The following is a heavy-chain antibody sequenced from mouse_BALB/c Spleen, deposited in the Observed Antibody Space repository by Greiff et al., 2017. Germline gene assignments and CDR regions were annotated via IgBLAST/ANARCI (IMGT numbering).Heavy chain of an antibody. CDR1: GFTFSSYG. D-gene: IGHD5-1*01. J-gene: IGHJ3*01. CDR3: ARDTSLSPWFAY. V-gene: IGHV5-6-3*01. Sequence: EVKLVESGGGLVQPGGSLKLSCAASGFTFSSYGMSWVRQTPDKRLELVATINSNGGSTYYPDSVKGRFTISRDNAKNTLYLQMSSLKSEDTAMYYCARDTSLSPWFAYWGQGTLVTVSA. CDR2: INSNGGST.